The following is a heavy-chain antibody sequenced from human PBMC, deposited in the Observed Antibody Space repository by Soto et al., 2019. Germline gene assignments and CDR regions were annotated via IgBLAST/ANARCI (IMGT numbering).Heavy chain of an antibody. CDR2: ISYAGRKK. J-gene: IGHJ4*02. CDR1: GFTFSRTG. CDR3: AKDRSSIWSFDY. V-gene: IGHV3-30*18. Sequence: QVQLVESGGGVDQPGRSLRLSCAASGFTFSRTGMHWVRQAPGKGLEWVAVISYAGRKKYYADSVKGRFTISRDNSKNTLYLQMNSLRVQDTAVYYCAKDRSSIWSFDYWGQGTLVTVSS. D-gene: IGHD6-13*01.